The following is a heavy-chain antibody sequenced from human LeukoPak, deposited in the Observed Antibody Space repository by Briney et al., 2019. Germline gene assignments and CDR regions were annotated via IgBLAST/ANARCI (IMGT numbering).Heavy chain of an antibody. CDR2: VDPEDGET. J-gene: IGHJ4*02. D-gene: IGHD2-2*02. CDR3: ATAGDWYCSSTSCSTPFDY. V-gene: IGHV1-24*01. CDR1: GYTLTELS. Sequence: ASVKVSCKVSGYTLTELSMHWVRRAPGKGLEWMGGVDPEDGETIYAQKFQGRVTMTEDTSTDTAYMELSRLSSEDTAVYYCATAGDWYCSSTSCSTPFDYWGQGTLVTVSS.